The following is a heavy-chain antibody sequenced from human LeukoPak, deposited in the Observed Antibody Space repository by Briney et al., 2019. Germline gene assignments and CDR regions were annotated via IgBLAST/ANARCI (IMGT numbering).Heavy chain of an antibody. J-gene: IGHJ4*02. V-gene: IGHV3-7*03. CDR2: IKQDGSAK. CDR1: GFTFNRYW. Sequence: GGSLRLSCAASGFTFNRYWMSWVRQAPGKELQWVANIKQDGSAKYYVDSVKGRFTISRDNSKNTLYLQMNSLRAGDTALYYCAKFSAISGNLGRPPNPFDYWGQGILVTVSS. CDR3: AKFSAISGNLGRPPNPFDY. D-gene: IGHD1-26*01.